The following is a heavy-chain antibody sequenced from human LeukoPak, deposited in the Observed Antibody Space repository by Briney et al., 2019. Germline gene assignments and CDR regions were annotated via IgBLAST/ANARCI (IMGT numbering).Heavy chain of an antibody. V-gene: IGHV1-69*04. J-gene: IGHJ4*01. D-gene: IGHD4-23*01. CDR2: IIPILGIA. CDR1: GGTFSSYA. Sequence: ASVKVSCKASGGTFSSYAISWVRQAPGQGLEWMGRIIPILGIANYAQKFQGRVTITADKSTSTAYMELSSLRSEDTAVYYCARETTVVTFDYWGQEPWSPSPQ. CDR3: ARETTVVTFDY.